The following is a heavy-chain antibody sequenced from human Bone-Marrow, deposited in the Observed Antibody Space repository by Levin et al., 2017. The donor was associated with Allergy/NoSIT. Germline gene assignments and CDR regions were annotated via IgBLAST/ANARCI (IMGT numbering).Heavy chain of an antibody. D-gene: IGHD3-10*02. V-gene: IGHV3-23*01. Sequence: GGSLRLSCSGSTFRSISYGVTWVRQAPGKGLEWVAAISGSGSSVFYEDSVRGRFTISRDTSKRDLFHLQMSNLRVADTAMYYCAIMEGTNLFGFRLWRGSVHYFDTWGPGTLVAVSS. J-gene: IGHJ4*02. CDR3: AIMEGTNLFGFRLWRGSVHYFDT. CDR1: TFRSISYG. CDR2: ISGSGSSV.